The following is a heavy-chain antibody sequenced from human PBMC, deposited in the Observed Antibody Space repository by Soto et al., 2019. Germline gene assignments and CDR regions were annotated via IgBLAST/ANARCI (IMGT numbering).Heavy chain of an antibody. D-gene: IGHD6-13*01. Sequence: KQSQTLSLTCAISGDSVSSNSAAWNWIRQSPSRGLEWLGRTYYRSKWYNDYAVSVKSRITINPDTSKNQFSLQLNSVTPEDTAVYYCARLQSPGRPSGSFNWFDPWGQGTLVTVSS. J-gene: IGHJ5*02. V-gene: IGHV6-1*01. CDR3: ARLQSPGRPSGSFNWFDP. CDR2: TYYRSKWYN. CDR1: GDSVSSNSAA.